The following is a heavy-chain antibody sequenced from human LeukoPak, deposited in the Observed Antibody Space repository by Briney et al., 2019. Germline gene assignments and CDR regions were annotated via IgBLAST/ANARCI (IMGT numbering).Heavy chain of an antibody. J-gene: IGHJ5*02. D-gene: IGHD3-10*01. CDR2: IYTNGNT. Sequence: SETLSLTCTVSGGSISSGSYYWSWIRQPAVKGLEWIGHIYTNGNTNFNPSLKSRVTISVDTSKNQFSLNLNSVTAADTAVYYCARSGTYYNNWFDPWGQGTLVIVSS. CDR1: GGSISSGSYY. V-gene: IGHV4-61*09. CDR3: ARSGTYYNNWFDP.